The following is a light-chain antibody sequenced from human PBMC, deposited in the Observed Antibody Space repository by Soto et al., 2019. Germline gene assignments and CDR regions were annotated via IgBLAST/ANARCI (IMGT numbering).Light chain of an antibody. V-gene: IGLV2-8*01. CDR3: RLYGGGNSVL. CDR2: EVT. Sequence: QSALTQPPSASGSPGQSVTISCTGTNSDVGFYNFVSWYQHPPGNAPKLIIYEVTKRPSGVPDRFSGSKSGNTASLTVSGLRAEEEADYYSRLYGGGNSVLFGGGTTLTVL. J-gene: IGLJ2*01. CDR1: NSDVGFYNF.